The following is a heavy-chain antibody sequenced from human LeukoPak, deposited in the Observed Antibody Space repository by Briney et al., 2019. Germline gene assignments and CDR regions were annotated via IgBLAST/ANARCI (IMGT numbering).Heavy chain of an antibody. CDR3: AKDMSPLVFDY. J-gene: IGHJ4*02. V-gene: IGHV3-43*02. CDR2: ISGDGGST. CDR1: GFSVSNKY. D-gene: IGHD6-6*01. Sequence: PGGSLRLSCAASGFSVSNKYMSWVRQAPGKGLEWVSLISGDGGSTYYADSVKGRFTISRDNSKNSLYLQMNSLRTEDTALYYCAKDMSPLVFDYWGQGTLVTVSS.